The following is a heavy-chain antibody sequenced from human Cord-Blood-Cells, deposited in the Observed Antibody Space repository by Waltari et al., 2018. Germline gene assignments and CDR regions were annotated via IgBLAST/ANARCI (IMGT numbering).Heavy chain of an antibody. D-gene: IGHD3-22*01. Sequence: EVQLVESGGGLVQPGGSLKLSCAASGFTFSGSAMHWVRQASGKGLEWVGRIRSKANSYATAYAASVKGRFTISRDDSKNTAYLQINSLKTEDTAVYYCTAGYYDSSGYYYFDYWGQGTLVTVSS. CDR3: TAGYYDSSGYYYFDY. CDR2: IRSKANSYAT. V-gene: IGHV3-73*02. CDR1: GFTFSGSA. J-gene: IGHJ4*02.